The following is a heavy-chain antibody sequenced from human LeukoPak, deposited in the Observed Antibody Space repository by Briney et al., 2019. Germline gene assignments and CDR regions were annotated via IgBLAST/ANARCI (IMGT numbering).Heavy chain of an antibody. CDR1: GFTLSSNY. V-gene: IGHV3-53*01. D-gene: IGHD2-2*01. CDR2: IYSGVGT. CDR3: ARLFKVVPAAIHT. J-gene: IGHJ5*02. Sequence: GGSLRLSCAASGFTLSSNYMSWVRPAPGKGLEWVSVIYSGVGTYYADSVKGRFTITRDNSKNTLYLQMNSLRAEDTAVYYCARLFKVVPAAIHTWGQGTLVTVSS.